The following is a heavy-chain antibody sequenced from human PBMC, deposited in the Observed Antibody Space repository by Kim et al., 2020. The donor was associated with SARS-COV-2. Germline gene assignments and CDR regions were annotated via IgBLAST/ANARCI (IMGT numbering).Heavy chain of an antibody. CDR2: ST. D-gene: IGHD3-3*01. V-gene: IGHV4-39*01. CDR3: ARLLPYYFDY. J-gene: IGHJ4*02. Sequence: STYSNPPLKSRVTISVDTSKNQFSLTLSSVTAADTAVYYCARLLPYYFDYWGQGTLVTVSS.